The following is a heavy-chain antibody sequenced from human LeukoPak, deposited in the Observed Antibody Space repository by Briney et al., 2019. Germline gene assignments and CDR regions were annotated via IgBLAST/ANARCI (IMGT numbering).Heavy chain of an antibody. J-gene: IGHJ4*02. D-gene: IGHD7-27*01. CDR2: ISYDGSNK. CDR1: GFTFSSYA. CDR3: ARDFNWGSSYFDY. V-gene: IGHV3-30*07. Sequence: GGSLRLSCAASGFTFSSYAMHWVRQAPGKGLEWVAVISYDGSNKYYADSVKGRFTISRDNAKNSLYLQMNSLRAEDTAVYYCARDFNWGSSYFDYWGQGTLVTVSS.